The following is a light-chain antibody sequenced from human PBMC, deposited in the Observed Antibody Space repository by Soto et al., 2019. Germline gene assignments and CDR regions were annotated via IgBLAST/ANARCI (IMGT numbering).Light chain of an antibody. CDR3: QQSYSTPWT. CDR2: TAS. CDR1: QSISSY. V-gene: IGKV1-39*01. Sequence: IQMTQSPSSLSASLGDRVIITCRASQSISSYLNWYQQKPGKAPKLLIYTASSLQSGVPSRFSGSGSGTDFTLTISSLQPEDFATYYCQQSYSTPWTFGQGTKVDNK. J-gene: IGKJ1*01.